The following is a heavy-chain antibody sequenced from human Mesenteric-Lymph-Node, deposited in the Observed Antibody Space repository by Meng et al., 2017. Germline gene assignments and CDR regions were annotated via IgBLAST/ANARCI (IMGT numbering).Heavy chain of an antibody. CDR2: IKSKADGGTT. CDR3: CDGMDV. Sequence: GGSLRLSCAASRFPFNNAWMSWVRQAPGKGLEWAGRIKSKADGGTTDYAAPVKDTFTISRNDSKSTLYLQMDSLEPEDTAVYYCCDGMDVWGQGTTVTVSS. J-gene: IGHJ6*02. V-gene: IGHV3-15*01. CDR1: RFPFNNAW.